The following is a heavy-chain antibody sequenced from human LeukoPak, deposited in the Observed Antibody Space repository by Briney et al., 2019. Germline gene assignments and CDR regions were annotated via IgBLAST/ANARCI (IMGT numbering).Heavy chain of an antibody. CDR2: INPNSGGT. CDR1: GYTFTSYG. D-gene: IGHD1-26*01. Sequence: ASVKVSCKASGYTFTSYGISWVRQAPGQGLEWMGRINPNSGGTNYAQKFQGRVTMTRDTSISTAYMELSRLRSDDTAVYYCARGSPFREPIDYWGQGTLVTVSS. V-gene: IGHV1-2*06. J-gene: IGHJ4*02. CDR3: ARGSPFREPIDY.